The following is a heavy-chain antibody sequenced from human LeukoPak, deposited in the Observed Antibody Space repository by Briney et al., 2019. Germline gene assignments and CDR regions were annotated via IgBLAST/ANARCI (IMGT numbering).Heavy chain of an antibody. CDR2: ISSSGSTI. V-gene: IGHV3-48*03. D-gene: IGHD5-18*01. CDR1: GFSFSSYE. Sequence: GGSLRLSCAASGFSFSSYEMNWVRQAPGKGLEWVSYISSSGSTIYYADSVKGRFTISSDNAKNSLYLQMNSLRAGDTAVYYCARDRYDNSGYNDYWGQGTLVTVSA. J-gene: IGHJ4*02. CDR3: ARDRYDNSGYNDY.